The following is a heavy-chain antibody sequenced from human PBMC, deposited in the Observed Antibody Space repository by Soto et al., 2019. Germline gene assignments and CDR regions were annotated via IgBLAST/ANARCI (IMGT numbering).Heavy chain of an antibody. V-gene: IGHV3-30-3*01. D-gene: IGHD1-26*01. CDR3: ARGRGSYSSDLVY. CDR1: GFTFNSHT. J-gene: IGHJ4*02. CDR2: ISYDGSYK. Sequence: GGSLRLSCTASGFTFNSHTMHWVRQAPGEGLEWVAVISYDGSYKFYADSVKGRFTISRGNSKSTLYLQMNSLRAEDTAVYYCARGRGSYSSDLVYWGQGTLVTVSS.